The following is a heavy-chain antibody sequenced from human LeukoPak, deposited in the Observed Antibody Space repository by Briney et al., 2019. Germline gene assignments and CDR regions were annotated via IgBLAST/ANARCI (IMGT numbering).Heavy chain of an antibody. V-gene: IGHV3-11*04. D-gene: IGHD3-10*02. CDR3: AELGITMIGGV. J-gene: IGHJ6*04. CDR1: GFTFNDYY. CDR2: ISSRGSTI. Sequence: GGSLRLSCAASGFTFNDYYTNWIRQAPGKGLEWVSYISSRGSTIYYADSVKGRFTISRDNAKNSLYLQMNSLRAEDTAVYYCAELGITMIGGVWGKGTTVTISS.